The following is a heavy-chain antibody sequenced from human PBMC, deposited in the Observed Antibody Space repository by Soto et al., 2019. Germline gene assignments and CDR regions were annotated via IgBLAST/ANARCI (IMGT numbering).Heavy chain of an antibody. CDR3: ARLFTDIVVVVAATRGPPFDY. V-gene: IGHV4-39*01. D-gene: IGHD2-15*01. CDR1: GGSISSSSYY. Sequence: SETLSLTCTVSGGSISSSSYYWGWIRQPPGKGLEWIGSIYYSGSTYYNPSLKSRVTISVDTSKNQFSLKLSSVTAADTAVYYCARLFTDIVVVVAATRGPPFDYWGQGTLVTVSS. CDR2: IYYSGST. J-gene: IGHJ4*02.